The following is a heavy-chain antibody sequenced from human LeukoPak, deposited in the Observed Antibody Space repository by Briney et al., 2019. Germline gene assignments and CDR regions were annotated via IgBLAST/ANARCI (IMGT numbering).Heavy chain of an antibody. CDR3: ARAAPERFYDMDV. D-gene: IGHD3-16*01. CDR1: GFIFSNYG. CDR2: ISASGSAT. V-gene: IGHV3-23*01. Sequence: GGSLRLSCAASGFIFSNYGMNWVRQAPGKGLEWVAAISASGSATSYADSVRGRFTISRDNSKNTLYLQMNSLRAEDTAVYYCARAAPERFYDMDVWGQGTTVSVSS. J-gene: IGHJ6*02.